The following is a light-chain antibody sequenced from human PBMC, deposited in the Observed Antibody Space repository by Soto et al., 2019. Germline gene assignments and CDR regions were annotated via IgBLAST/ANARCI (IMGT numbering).Light chain of an antibody. Sequence: EIVLTQSPGTLSLSPGERAALSCRASQSVSSSYLAWYQQKIGQAPRLLIYGASSRATGIPDRFSGSGSGTDFTLIISRLEPEDFAVYFCQQFGSSPITFGQGTRLEIK. J-gene: IGKJ5*01. CDR3: QQFGSSPIT. CDR1: QSVSSSY. CDR2: GAS. V-gene: IGKV3-20*01.